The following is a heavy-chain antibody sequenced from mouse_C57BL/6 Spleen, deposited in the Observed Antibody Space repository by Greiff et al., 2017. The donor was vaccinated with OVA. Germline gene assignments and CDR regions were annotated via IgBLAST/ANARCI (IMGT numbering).Heavy chain of an antibody. Sequence: EVQLVESGEGLVKPGGSLKLSCAASGFTFSSSSMSWVRQTPEKRLVWVAYISSGGDYTYYADPVKGRFTISRDNARNTLYLQMSSLKSEDTAMYYCTRSSVATETYYFDGWGKGTTLTVAS. CDR3: TRSSVATETYYFDG. D-gene: IGHD1-1*01. CDR2: ISSGGDYT. V-gene: IGHV5-9-1*02. J-gene: IGHJ2*01. CDR1: GFTFSSSS.